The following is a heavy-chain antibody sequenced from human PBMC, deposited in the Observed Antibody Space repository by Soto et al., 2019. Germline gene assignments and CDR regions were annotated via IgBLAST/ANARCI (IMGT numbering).Heavy chain of an antibody. J-gene: IGHJ4*02. Sequence: EVQLLESGGGLVQPGGSLRLSCAASGFTFSSYAMSWVRQAPGKGLEWVSAISGSGGSTYYADSVKGRFTISRDNSKNTLYLQMNSLRAEDTAVYYCATLAGRYYDILTGSSPFDYWGQGTLVTVSS. D-gene: IGHD3-9*01. CDR1: GFTFSSYA. CDR3: ATLAGRYYDILTGSSPFDY. CDR2: ISGSGGST. V-gene: IGHV3-23*01.